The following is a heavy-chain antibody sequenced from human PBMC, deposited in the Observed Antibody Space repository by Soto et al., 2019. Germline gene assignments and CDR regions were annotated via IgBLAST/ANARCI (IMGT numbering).Heavy chain of an antibody. Sequence: PGESLKISCKGTGYTFTTYWITWVRQMPGKGLEWMGRIDPSDSYTEYSPSLQGHVTISADKSISAAYLQWSSLKASDTAMYYCARQGYCSTTSCNWDFDYWGQGTLVTVSS. CDR3: ARQGYCSTTSCNWDFDY. V-gene: IGHV5-10-1*01. CDR1: GYTFTTYW. D-gene: IGHD2-2*01. J-gene: IGHJ4*02. CDR2: IDPSDSYT.